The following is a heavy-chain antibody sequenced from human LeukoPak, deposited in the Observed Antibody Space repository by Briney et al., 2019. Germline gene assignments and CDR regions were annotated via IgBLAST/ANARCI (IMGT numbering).Heavy chain of an antibody. CDR1: GFPLNNYY. D-gene: IGHD2-15*01. V-gene: IGHV3-11*03. Sequence: GESLRLSCAASGFPLNNYYMSWIRQAPGKGLEWVSYITTSSDYMHYADSVKGRFTISRDNAKNSLYLQMNTLRAEDTAVYYCAKNRGDITSSRVGCDYWGQGALVTVSS. CDR3: AKNRGDITSSRVGCDY. CDR2: ITTSSDYM. J-gene: IGHJ4*02.